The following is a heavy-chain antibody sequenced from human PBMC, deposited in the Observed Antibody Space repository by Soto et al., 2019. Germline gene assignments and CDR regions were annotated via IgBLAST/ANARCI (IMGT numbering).Heavy chain of an antibody. CDR3: ARDAQIGHGYSAYHTY. D-gene: IGHD5-12*01. J-gene: IGHJ4*02. CDR2: INPSGGST. Sequence: GASVKVSCKASGYTFTSYYIHWVRRAPGQGLVWVGLINPSGGSTTYAQKFQGRVTMTRDTSTSTVYMELNSLRSEDTAVYFCARDAQIGHGYSAYHTYWGQGTLVTVSS. V-gene: IGHV1-46*03. CDR1: GYTFTSYY.